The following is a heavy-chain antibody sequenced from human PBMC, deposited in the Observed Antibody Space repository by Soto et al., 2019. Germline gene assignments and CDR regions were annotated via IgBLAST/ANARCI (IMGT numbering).Heavy chain of an antibody. D-gene: IGHD1-26*01. V-gene: IGHV3-43*01. CDR3: AKDMAGVKWELLQTYYFDY. CDR1: GFTFDDYT. J-gene: IGHJ4*02. CDR2: ISWDGGST. Sequence: GGSLRLSCAASGFTFDDYTMHWVRQAPGKGLEWVSLISWDGGSTYYADSVKGRFTISRDNSKNSLYLQMNSLRTEDTALYYCAKDMAGVKWELLQTYYFDYWGQGTLVTVSS.